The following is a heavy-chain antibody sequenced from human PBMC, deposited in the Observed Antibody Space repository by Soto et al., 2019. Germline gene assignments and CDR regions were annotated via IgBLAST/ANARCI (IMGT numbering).Heavy chain of an antibody. D-gene: IGHD3-3*01. V-gene: IGHV3-49*04. CDR3: TSTIFGVVIPGGYYYGMDV. Sequence: HPGGSLRLSCAASGFTFSSYSMNWVRQAPGNGLEWVGFIRSNTYGGTTEYAASVKGRFTISRDDSISIAYLQMNSLKTEDTAVYYCTSTIFGVVIPGGYYYGMDVWGQGTTVTVSS. J-gene: IGHJ6*02. CDR1: GFTFSSYS. CDR2: IRSNTYGGTT.